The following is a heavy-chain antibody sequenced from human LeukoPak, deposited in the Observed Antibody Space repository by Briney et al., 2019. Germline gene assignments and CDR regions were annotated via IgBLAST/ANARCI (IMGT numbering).Heavy chain of an antibody. J-gene: IGHJ4*02. V-gene: IGHV1-46*01. Sequence: GASVKVSCKASGYTFTSYYMHWVRQAPGQGLEWMGIINPSGGSTSYAQKFQGRVTMTRDMSTSTVYMELSSLRSEDTAVYYCARNNYGSGSYYIKDYWGQGTLVTVSS. D-gene: IGHD3-10*01. CDR1: GYTFTSYY. CDR3: ARNNYGSGSYYIKDY. CDR2: INPSGGST.